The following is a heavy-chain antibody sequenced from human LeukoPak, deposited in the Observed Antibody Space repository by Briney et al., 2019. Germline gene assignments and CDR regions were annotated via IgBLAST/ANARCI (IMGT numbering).Heavy chain of an antibody. J-gene: IGHJ4*02. V-gene: IGHV4-31*03. CDR2: IYYSGST. CDR3: ARGVGSSYNFDY. D-gene: IGHD2-2*02. CDR1: GGSISSGDYY. Sequence: SQTLSLTCTVSGGSISSGDYYWNWIRQHPGKGLEWIGYIYYSGSTYYNPSLKSRVTISVDTSKNQFSLKLSSVTAADTAVYYCARGVGSSYNFDYWGQGTLVTVSS.